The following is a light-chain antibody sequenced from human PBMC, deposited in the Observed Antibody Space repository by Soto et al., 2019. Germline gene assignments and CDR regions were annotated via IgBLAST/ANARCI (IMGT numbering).Light chain of an antibody. J-gene: IGLJ3*02. CDR2: LNSDGSH. CDR3: QRWGTGLWV. Sequence: QPVLTQSPSASASLGPSVKLTCTRSSGHSTYAISWHQQQPEKGPRYLMKLNSDGSHSKGDGIPDRFSGSSSGAERYLTISILQSEDEGDYYCQRWGTGLWVFGGGSKLTVL. CDR1: SGHSTYA. V-gene: IGLV4-69*01.